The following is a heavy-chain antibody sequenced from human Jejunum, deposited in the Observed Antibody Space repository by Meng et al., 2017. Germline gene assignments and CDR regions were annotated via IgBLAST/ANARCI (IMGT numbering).Heavy chain of an antibody. CDR1: GFTFNNYE. D-gene: IGHD3-22*01. J-gene: IGHJ2*01. Sequence: GESLKISCAASGFTFNNYEMNWVRQAPGTGLEWVAYISRSGSTMYYADSVKGRFTISRDNAKNSLYLQMNSLRAADTAVYYCTRELRNYERWYFDLWGRGTLVTGAS. CDR2: ISRSGSTM. V-gene: IGHV3-48*03. CDR3: TRELRNYERWYFDL.